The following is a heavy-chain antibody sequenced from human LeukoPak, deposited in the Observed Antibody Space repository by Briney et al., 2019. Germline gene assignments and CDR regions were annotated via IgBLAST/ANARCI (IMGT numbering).Heavy chain of an antibody. CDR1: GGSINNYY. CDR2: IYYSGST. D-gene: IGHD3-9*01. V-gene: IGHV4-59*01. Sequence: PSETLSLTCTVSGGSINNYYWSWIRQPPGKGLEWIGYIYYSGSTNYNPSLQSRVTISVDTSKNQFSLKLSSVTAADTAVYYRARGYYDILTGYYDAFDIWGQGTMVTVSS. CDR3: ARGYYDILTGYYDAFDI. J-gene: IGHJ3*02.